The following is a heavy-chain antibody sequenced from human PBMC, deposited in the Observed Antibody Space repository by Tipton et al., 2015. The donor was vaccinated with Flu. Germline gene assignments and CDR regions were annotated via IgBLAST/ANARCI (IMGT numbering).Heavy chain of an antibody. CDR3: ARAESSLWAGHYYGLDV. J-gene: IGHJ6*02. V-gene: IGHV4-61*02. CDR2: IRTSGTT. D-gene: IGHD6-19*01. Sequence: TLSLTCTVSGGSISSGNYFWNWIRQPAGKGLEWIGRIRTSGTTYYKPSLKSRVTISLDTSKNHFSLRLTSVTAADTALYFCARAESSLWAGHYYGLDVWGQGTTVTVSS. CDR1: GGSISSGNYF.